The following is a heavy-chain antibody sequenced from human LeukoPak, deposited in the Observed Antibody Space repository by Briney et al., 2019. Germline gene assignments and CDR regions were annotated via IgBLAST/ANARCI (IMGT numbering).Heavy chain of an antibody. CDR3: TSSGSYYFDY. V-gene: IGHV3-73*01. D-gene: IGHD1-26*01. CDR1: GSTFSCSA. J-gene: IGHJ4*02. Sequence: GSLKLSCAASGSTFSCSAIHWVRPASGKGLEWLGRIRSKPNNYATAYVASVKGRFTISRDDSKNTAYLQMDSLKIEDTAVYYCTSSGSYYFDYWGQGTLVTVSS. CDR2: IRSKPNNYAT.